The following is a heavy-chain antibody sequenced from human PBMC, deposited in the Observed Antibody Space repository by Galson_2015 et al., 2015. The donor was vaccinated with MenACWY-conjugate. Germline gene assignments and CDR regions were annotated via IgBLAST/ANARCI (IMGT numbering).Heavy chain of an antibody. Sequence: SLRLSCAASGFTFDDYGMSWVRHAPGKGLEWVSGINWNGGSTSYADSVKGRFTISRDNAKNSLYLQMNSLRAEDTALYYCARADMGLVGVPAAMCFDCWGQGTLVTVSS. CDR3: ARADMGLVGVPAAMCFDC. J-gene: IGHJ4*02. D-gene: IGHD2-2*01. CDR2: INWNGGST. CDR1: GFTFDDYG. V-gene: IGHV3-20*04.